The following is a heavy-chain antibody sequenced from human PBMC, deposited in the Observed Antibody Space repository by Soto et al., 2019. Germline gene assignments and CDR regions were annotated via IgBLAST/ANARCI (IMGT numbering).Heavy chain of an antibody. J-gene: IGHJ6*02. CDR2: ISAYNGNT. CDR3: ARECRSGGSCYAKTKYGMDV. CDR1: GYTFTGYG. D-gene: IGHD2-15*01. V-gene: IGHV1-18*01. Sequence: ASVKVSCQASGYTFTGYGISWVRQAPGQGLEWMGWISAYNGNTNYAQKLQGRVTMTTDTSTSTAYMELRSLRSDDTAVYYCARECRSGGSCYAKTKYGMDVWGQGTTVTVSS.